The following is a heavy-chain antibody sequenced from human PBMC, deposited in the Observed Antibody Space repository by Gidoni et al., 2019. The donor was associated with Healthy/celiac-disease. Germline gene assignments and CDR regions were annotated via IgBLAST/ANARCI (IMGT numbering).Heavy chain of an antibody. CDR3: TRDQPYSSGWYFWFDP. CDR1: GFTFGDYA. J-gene: IGHJ5*02. D-gene: IGHD6-19*01. V-gene: IGHV3-49*03. Sequence: EVQLVESGGGLVQPGRSLRLSFTASGFTFGDYAMSWFRQAPGKGLEWVGFIRSKAYGGTTEYAASVKGRFTISRDDSKSIAYLQMNSLKTEDTAVYYCTRDQPYSSGWYFWFDPWGQGTLVTVSS. CDR2: IRSKAYGGTT.